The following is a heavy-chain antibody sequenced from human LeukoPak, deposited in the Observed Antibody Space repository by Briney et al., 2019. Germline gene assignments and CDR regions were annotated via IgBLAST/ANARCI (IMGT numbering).Heavy chain of an antibody. CDR2: IYHSGST. J-gene: IGHJ3*02. CDR3: ARRGSYYDFWSGYYPYAFDI. V-gene: IGHV4-4*02. D-gene: IGHD3-3*01. CDR1: GGSISSSNW. Sequence: PSGTLSLTCAVSGGSISSSNWWSWVRQPPGKGLEWIGEIYHSGSTNYNPSLKSRVTISVDKSKNQFSLKLSSVTAADTAVYYCARRGSYYDFWSGYYPYAFDIWGQGTMVTVSS.